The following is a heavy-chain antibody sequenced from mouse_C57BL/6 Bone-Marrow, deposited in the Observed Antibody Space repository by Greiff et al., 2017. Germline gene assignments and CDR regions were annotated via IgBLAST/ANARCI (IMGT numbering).Heavy chain of an antibody. Sequence: VQLQQSGAELVRPGASVTLSCKASGYTFTDYEMHWVKQTPVHGLEWIGAIDPETGGTAYNQKFKGKAILTADKSSSTAYMELRSLTSEDSAVYYCTRWVITTVVVPFDYWSQGTTLTVSS. CDR3: TRWVITTVVVPFDY. J-gene: IGHJ2*01. CDR1: GYTFTDYE. V-gene: IGHV1-15*01. D-gene: IGHD1-1*01. CDR2: IDPETGGT.